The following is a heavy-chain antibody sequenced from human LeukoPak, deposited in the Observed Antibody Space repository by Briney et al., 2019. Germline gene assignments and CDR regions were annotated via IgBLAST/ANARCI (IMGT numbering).Heavy chain of an antibody. CDR3: ARDLLTGGYCSGGSCYDY. J-gene: IGHJ4*02. V-gene: IGHV4-38-2*02. CDR1: GYSISSGYY. Sequence: SETLSLXCTVSGYSISSGYYWGWIRQPPGKGLEWIGSIYHSGSTYYNPSLKSRVTISVDTSKNQFSLKLSSVTAADTAVYYCARDLLTGGYCSGGSCYDYWGQGTLVTVSS. CDR2: IYHSGST. D-gene: IGHD2-15*01.